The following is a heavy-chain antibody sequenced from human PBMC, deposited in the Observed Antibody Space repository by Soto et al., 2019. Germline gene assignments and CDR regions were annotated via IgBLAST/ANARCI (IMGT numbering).Heavy chain of an antibody. CDR1: GGSISSGSYY. CDR2: IYYSGST. J-gene: IGHJ4*02. D-gene: IGHD3-10*01. V-gene: IGHV4-31*03. Sequence: QVQLQESGPGLVKPSQTLSLTCTVSGGSISSGSYYWSWTRQHPGKGLEWMGYIYYSGSTYYNPSLNSRITLSVDTSKNQFSLKLSSVTAADTAVYYCARGSWSFYYFDYWGQGTLVTVSS. CDR3: ARGSWSFYYFDY.